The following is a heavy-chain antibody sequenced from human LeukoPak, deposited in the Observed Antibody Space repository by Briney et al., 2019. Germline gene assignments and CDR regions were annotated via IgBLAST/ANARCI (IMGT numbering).Heavy chain of an antibody. Sequence: PGGSLRLSCAASGFTFSSYSMNWVRQTPGKGLEWVATIKPNGNDKFFVDSVKGRFTVSRDNAKNSLYLQMNSLRAEDTAIYYCTRVGYIDEGIDYWGQGTLVTVSS. CDR3: TRVGYIDEGIDY. CDR1: GFTFSSYS. V-gene: IGHV3-7*04. D-gene: IGHD5-24*01. CDR2: IKPNGNDK. J-gene: IGHJ4*02.